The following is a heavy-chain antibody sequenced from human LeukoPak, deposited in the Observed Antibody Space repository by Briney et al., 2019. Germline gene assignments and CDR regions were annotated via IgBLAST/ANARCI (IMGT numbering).Heavy chain of an antibody. CDR1: GGSFSGYY. Sequence: PSETLSLTCAVYGGSFSGYYWSWIRQPPGKGLEWIGEINHSGSTNYNPSPKSRVTISVDTSKNQFSLKLSSVTAADTAVYYCARVLRYFDWLFGWFDPWGQGTLVTVSS. CDR3: ARVLRYFDWLFGWFDP. D-gene: IGHD3-9*01. V-gene: IGHV4-34*01. J-gene: IGHJ5*02. CDR2: INHSGST.